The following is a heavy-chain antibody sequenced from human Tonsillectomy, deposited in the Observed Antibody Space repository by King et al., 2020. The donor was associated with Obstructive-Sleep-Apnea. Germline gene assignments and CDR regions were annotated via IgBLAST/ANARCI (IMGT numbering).Heavy chain of an antibody. CDR3: ARDGPYSSSWDNWFDP. CDR2: IYYSGST. CDR1: GGSISSSSYY. Sequence: QLQESGPGLVKPSETLSLTCTVSGGSISSSSYYWGWIRQPPGKGLEWIGSIYYSGSTYYNPSLKSRVNISVDTSKNQFSLKLSSVTAADTAVYYCARDGPYSSSWDNWFDPWGQGTLVTVSS. V-gene: IGHV4-39*07. J-gene: IGHJ5*02. D-gene: IGHD6-13*01.